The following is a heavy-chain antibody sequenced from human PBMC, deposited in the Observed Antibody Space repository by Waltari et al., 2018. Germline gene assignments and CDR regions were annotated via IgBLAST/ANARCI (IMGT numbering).Heavy chain of an antibody. D-gene: IGHD2-8*01. J-gene: IGHJ4*02. CDR3: AIDSLSTMV. CDR2: INNVGTLS. V-gene: IGHV3-74*01. CDR1: GFTFSDFW. Sequence: EVRLAESGGGLVQPGGSLRLSCAASGFTFSDFWMTWVRQAPGEAPVWLSRINNVGTLSYYADFVKDRFTISRDNANSILYLQMNSLRVDDTAVYYCAIDSLSTMVWGQGTLVTVAT.